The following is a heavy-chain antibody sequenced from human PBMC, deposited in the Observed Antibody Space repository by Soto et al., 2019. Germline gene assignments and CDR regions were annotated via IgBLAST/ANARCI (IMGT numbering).Heavy chain of an antibody. Sequence: VKVSCKASGGTFSSYAISWVRQAPGQGLEWMGWMNPNSGNTGYAQKFQGRVTMTRNTSISTAYMELSSLRSEDTAVYYCARGPWFDPWGQGTLVTVSS. CDR1: GGTFSSYA. CDR2: MNPNSGNT. CDR3: ARGPWFDP. V-gene: IGHV1-8*02. J-gene: IGHJ5*02.